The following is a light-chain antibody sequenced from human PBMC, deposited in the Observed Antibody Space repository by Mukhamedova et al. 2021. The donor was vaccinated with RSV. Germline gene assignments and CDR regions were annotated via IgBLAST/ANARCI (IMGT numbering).Light chain of an antibody. Sequence: TRTSGHTTYAIAWHQQQPEKGPRFLMKINNDGSHYKGDGIPDRFSGSSSGAERYLTISSLQSEDEADYYCQTWGIKIHVIFGGGT. CDR2: INNDGSH. J-gene: IGLJ2*01. V-gene: IGLV4-69*01. CDR1: SGHTTYA. CDR3: QTWGIKIHVI.